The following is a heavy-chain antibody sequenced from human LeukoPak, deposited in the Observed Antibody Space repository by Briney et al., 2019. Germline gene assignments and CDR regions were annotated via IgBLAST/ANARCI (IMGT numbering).Heavy chain of an antibody. V-gene: IGHV1-46*01. D-gene: IGHD1-26*01. J-gene: IGHJ6*01. CDR2: INPSGGST. CDR1: GYTFTSYY. CDR3: ARNPLAGWEGHLVGP. Sequence: GASVKVSCKASGYTFTSYYMHWVRQAPGQGLEWMGIINPSGGSTSYAQKFQGGVTMTRDTSTSTVYMELSSLRSEDTAVYYCARNPLAGWEGHLVGPWGQGTPGTVSS.